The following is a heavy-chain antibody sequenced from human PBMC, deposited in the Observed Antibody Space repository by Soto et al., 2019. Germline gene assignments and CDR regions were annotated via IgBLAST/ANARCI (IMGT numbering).Heavy chain of an antibody. CDR2: IWYDGSNK. J-gene: IGHJ6*02. Sequence: QVQLVESGGGVVQPGRSLRLSCAASGFTFSSYGMHWVRQAPGKGLEWVAVIWYDGSNKYYADSVKGRFTISRDKSKNMLFLQMNSLRADDTAVYYCARLGVTGGSSPFYYYYYGMDVWGQGTTVTVSS. CDR3: ARLGVTGGSSPFYYYYYGMDV. V-gene: IGHV3-33*01. CDR1: GFTFSSYG. D-gene: IGHD3-10*01.